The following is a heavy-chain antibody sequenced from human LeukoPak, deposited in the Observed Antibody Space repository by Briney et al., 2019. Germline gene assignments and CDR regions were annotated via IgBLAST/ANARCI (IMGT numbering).Heavy chain of an antibody. V-gene: IGHV3-33*01. D-gene: IGHD2-15*01. CDR1: GFTFSSYG. J-gene: IGHJ4*02. CDR3: ARGYCSGGSCYGGDY. Sequence: GGSLRLSCAASGFTFSSYGMHWVRQAPGKGLEWVALIGYDGSNKYYGDSVKGRFTISRDNSKNTLYLQMNSLRAEDTAIYYCARGYCSGGSCYGGDYWGQGTLVTVSS. CDR2: IGYDGSNK.